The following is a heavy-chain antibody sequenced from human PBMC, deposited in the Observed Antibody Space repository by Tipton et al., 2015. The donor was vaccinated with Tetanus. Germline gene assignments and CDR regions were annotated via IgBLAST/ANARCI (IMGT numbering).Heavy chain of an antibody. V-gene: IGHV1-58*01. J-gene: IGHJ6*02. CDR3: AAPHLSGDSAWVIGMDV. CDR1: GFTFTSSA. D-gene: IGHD4-17*01. Sequence: QLVQSGPEAKKPGTSVKVSCKASGFTFTSSAVQWVRQARGQRLEWIGWIVVGSGNTNYAQKFQERVTITRDMSTSTAYMELSSLRSEDTAVYYCAAPHLSGDSAWVIGMDVWGQGTTVTVSS. CDR2: IVVGSGNT.